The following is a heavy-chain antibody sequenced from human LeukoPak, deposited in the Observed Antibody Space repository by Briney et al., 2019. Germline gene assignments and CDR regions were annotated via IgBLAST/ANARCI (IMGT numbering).Heavy chain of an antibody. CDR1: GDSVSSNSAD. CDR2: TYYRCKWYK. CDR3: ARAPYSGYSSGWYILQYWYFDL. Sequence: SPTLSLTCAISGDSVSSNSADWNWLRQSQSRGLEWLGRTYYRCKWYKDYAVAGKSQITINPVTSKNQFSLHLNSVTPEDTAVYYCARAPYSGYSSGWYILQYWYFDLWGRGTLVTVSS. J-gene: IGHJ2*01. D-gene: IGHD6-19*01. V-gene: IGHV6-1*01.